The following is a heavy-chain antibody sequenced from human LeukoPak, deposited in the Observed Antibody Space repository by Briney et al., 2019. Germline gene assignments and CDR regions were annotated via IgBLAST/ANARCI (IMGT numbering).Heavy chain of an antibody. CDR2: IRYDGSNK. V-gene: IGHV3-30*02. CDR3: AIGGITGTTVPFIY. CDR1: GFTFSNYD. D-gene: IGHD1-7*01. Sequence: GGSQRLSCAASGFTFSNYDMHWVRQAPGKGLEWVAFIRYDGSNKYYADSVRGRFTISRDNSKNTLYLQMNSLRAEDTAVYYCAIGGITGTTVPFIYWGQGTLVTVSS. J-gene: IGHJ4*02.